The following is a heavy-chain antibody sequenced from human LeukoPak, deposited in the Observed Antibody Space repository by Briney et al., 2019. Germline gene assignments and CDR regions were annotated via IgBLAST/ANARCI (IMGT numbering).Heavy chain of an antibody. CDR3: ARAGGVVVITPFDY. Sequence: GGSLRLSCAASGFTFSSYGMHWVRQAPGKGLEWVAVIWYDGSNKYYADSVKGRFTISRDNSKNTLYLQMNSLRAEDTAVYYCARAGGVVVITPFDYWGQGILVTVSS. CDR2: IWYDGSNK. CDR1: GFTFSSYG. J-gene: IGHJ4*02. V-gene: IGHV3-33*01. D-gene: IGHD3-22*01.